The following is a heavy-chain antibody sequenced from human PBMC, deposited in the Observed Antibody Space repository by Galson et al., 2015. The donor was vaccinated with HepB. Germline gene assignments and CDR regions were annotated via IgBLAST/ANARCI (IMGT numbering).Heavy chain of an antibody. CDR3: ARDLASMTAFFDY. CDR2: INSCKGNT. CDR1: GYSFSDYG. Sequence: SVKVSCKVSGYSFSDYGVSWVRQAPGQGLEWMGWINSCKGNTNYAQNFQGRVTLTTDTSTSTAYMELRNLKSDDTAVYYCARDLASMTAFFDYWGQGTRVTVSS. J-gene: IGHJ4*02. V-gene: IGHV1-18*01. D-gene: IGHD3-3*02.